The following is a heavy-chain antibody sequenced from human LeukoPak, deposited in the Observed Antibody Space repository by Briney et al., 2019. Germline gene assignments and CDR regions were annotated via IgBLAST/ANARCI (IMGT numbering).Heavy chain of an antibody. CDR3: ARDPLLSLHINYYYMDV. V-gene: IGHV3-11*04. CDR1: GFTFSDYY. CDR2: ISSSGTTI. D-gene: IGHD2-21*01. Sequence: KPGGSLRLSCAASGFTFSDYYMHWIRQAPGKGLEWVSYISSSGTTIYYAASVQGRFTISRDNAKNSLYLQMNSLRAEDTAVYYCARDPLLSLHINYYYMDVWGKGTTVTVSS. J-gene: IGHJ6*03.